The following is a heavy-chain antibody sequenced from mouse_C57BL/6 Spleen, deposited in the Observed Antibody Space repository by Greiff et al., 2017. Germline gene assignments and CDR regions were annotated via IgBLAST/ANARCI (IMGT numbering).Heavy chain of an antibody. D-gene: IGHD2-5*01. CDR1: GYTFTDYE. CDR2: IDPETGGT. J-gene: IGHJ3*01. CDR3: KREDYYSNLFAY. Sequence: QVQLKQSGAELVRPGASVTLSCKASGYTFTDYEMHWVKQTPVHGLEWIGAIDPETGGTAYNQKFKGKAILTADKSSSTAYMELRSLTSEDSAVYYCKREDYYSNLFAYWGQGTLVTVSA. V-gene: IGHV1-15*01.